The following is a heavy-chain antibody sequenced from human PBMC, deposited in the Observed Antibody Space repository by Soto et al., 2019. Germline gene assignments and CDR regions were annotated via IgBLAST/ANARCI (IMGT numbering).Heavy chain of an antibody. Sequence: GGSLRLSCAASGFTFTNYAMSWVRQAPGMGLEWVSAITHSGGHTYYADSVKGRFTISRDNSKNTLFLQMTGLRAEDSALYYCAKVDMITFGGILAPPFESWGQGTLVTVSS. CDR3: AKVDMITFGGILAPPFES. V-gene: IGHV3-23*01. CDR2: ITHSGGHT. D-gene: IGHD3-16*01. CDR1: GFTFTNYA. J-gene: IGHJ4*02.